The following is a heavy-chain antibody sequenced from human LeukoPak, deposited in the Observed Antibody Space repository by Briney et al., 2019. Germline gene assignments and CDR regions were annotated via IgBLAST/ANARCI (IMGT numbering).Heavy chain of an antibody. CDR2: ISGSGGST. CDR1: GFTFSSYA. Sequence: PGGSLRLSCAASGFTFSSYAMSWVRQAPGKGLEWVSAISGSGGSTYYADSVKGRFTISRDNSKNTLYLQMNSLRAEDTAVYYCAKENLYGSGSYYNHYFDYRGQGTLVTVSS. V-gene: IGHV3-23*01. CDR3: AKENLYGSGSYYNHYFDY. D-gene: IGHD3-10*01. J-gene: IGHJ4*02.